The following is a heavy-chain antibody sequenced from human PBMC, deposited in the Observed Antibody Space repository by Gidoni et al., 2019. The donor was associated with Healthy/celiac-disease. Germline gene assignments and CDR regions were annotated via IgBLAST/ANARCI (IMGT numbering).Heavy chain of an antibody. V-gene: IGHV1-2*02. CDR1: GYTLTGYY. CDR3: ARDSSGWYYNYGMDV. CDR2: INPNSGGT. D-gene: IGHD6-19*01. J-gene: IGHJ6*02. Sequence: QVQLVQSGAEVKKPGASVKVSCKASGYTLTGYYMHWVRQAPGQGLEWMGWINPNSGGTNYAQKFQGRVTMTRDTSISTAYMELSRLRSDDTAVYYCARDSSGWYYNYGMDVWGQGTTVTVSS.